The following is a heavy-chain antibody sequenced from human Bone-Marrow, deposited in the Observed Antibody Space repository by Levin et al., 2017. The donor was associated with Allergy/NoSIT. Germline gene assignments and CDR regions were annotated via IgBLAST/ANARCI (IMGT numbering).Heavy chain of an antibody. Sequence: GASVKVSCKASGYTFTNYYIHWVRQAPGQGLEWMGIINPSGGGTTYAQKFQGRVTLSRDTSTTTVYMELSSLRSEDTAVYYCARITYSSDSSSFYYGGFFDYWGQGTLVTVSS. CDR1: GYTFTNYY. J-gene: IGHJ4*02. D-gene: IGHD3-22*01. V-gene: IGHV1-46*01. CDR3: ARITYSSDSSSFYYGGFFDY. CDR2: INPSGGGT.